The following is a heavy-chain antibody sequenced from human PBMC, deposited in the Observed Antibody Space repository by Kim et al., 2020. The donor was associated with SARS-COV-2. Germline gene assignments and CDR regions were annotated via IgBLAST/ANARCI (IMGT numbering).Heavy chain of an antibody. D-gene: IGHD3-10*01. CDR2: INHSGST. Sequence: SETLSLTCAVYGGSFSGYYWSWIRQPPGKGLEWIGEINHSGSTNYNPSLKSRVTISVDTSKNQFSLKLSSVTAADTAVYYCASGQRFRIDYWGQGTLVTV. CDR1: GGSFSGYY. CDR3: ASGQRFRIDY. J-gene: IGHJ4*02. V-gene: IGHV4-34*01.